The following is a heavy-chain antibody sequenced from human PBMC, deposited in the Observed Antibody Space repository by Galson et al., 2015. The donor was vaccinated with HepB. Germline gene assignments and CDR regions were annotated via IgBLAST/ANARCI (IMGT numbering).Heavy chain of an antibody. CDR1: GFTFSNAW. V-gene: IGHV3-15*07. J-gene: IGHJ4*02. D-gene: IGHD3-22*01. CDR2: IKSKTDGGTT. CDR3: AKDAYDSSGYSLFDY. Sequence: SLRLSCAASGFTFSNAWMNWVRQAPGKGLEWVGRIKSKTDGGTTDYAAPVKGRFTISRDDSKNTLYLQMNSLRAEDTAVYYCAKDAYDSSGYSLFDYWGQGTLVTVSS.